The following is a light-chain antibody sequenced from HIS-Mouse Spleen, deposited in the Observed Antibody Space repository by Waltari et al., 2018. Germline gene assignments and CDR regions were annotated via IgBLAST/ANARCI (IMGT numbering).Light chain of an antibody. CDR3: QQLNSYPPT. CDR1: QGISSY. Sequence: DIQLTQSPSFLSASVGDRVTITCRASQGISSYLAWYQQKPGKAPKLLIYADSTLQSGVPSRFSGSGSGTEFPLTIRSLQAEDFATYYCQQLNSYPPTFGQGTKVEIK. J-gene: IGKJ1*01. V-gene: IGKV1-9*01. CDR2: ADS.